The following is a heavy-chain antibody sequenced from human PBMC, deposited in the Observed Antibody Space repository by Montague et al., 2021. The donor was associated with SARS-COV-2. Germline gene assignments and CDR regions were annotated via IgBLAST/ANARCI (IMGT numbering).Heavy chain of an antibody. J-gene: IGHJ2*01. CDR3: ARVLGGFCSGGSCYRGWYFDL. V-gene: IGHV4-31*03. Sequence: LSLTCTVSGGSISSGGYYWSWIRQHPGKGLGWIGYTYYSGRTYYNPSLKSRVTISVDTSKNQFSLKLSSVTAADTAVYYCARVLGGFCSGGSCYRGWYFDLWGRGTLVTVSS. CDR2: TYYSGRT. D-gene: IGHD2-15*01. CDR1: GGSISSGGYY.